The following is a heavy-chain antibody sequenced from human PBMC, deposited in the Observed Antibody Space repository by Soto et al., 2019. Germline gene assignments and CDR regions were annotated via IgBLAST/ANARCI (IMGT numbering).Heavy chain of an antibody. Sequence: GGSLRLSCAASGFTFSSYAMSWVRQAPGKGLEWVSAISGSGGSTYYADSVKGRFTISRDNSKNTLYLQMNSLRAEDTAVYYCAKDLGTIFGVVDYGMDVWGKGTTVTVSS. CDR3: AKDLGTIFGVVDYGMDV. CDR1: GFTFSSYA. CDR2: ISGSGGST. V-gene: IGHV3-23*01. D-gene: IGHD3-3*01. J-gene: IGHJ6*04.